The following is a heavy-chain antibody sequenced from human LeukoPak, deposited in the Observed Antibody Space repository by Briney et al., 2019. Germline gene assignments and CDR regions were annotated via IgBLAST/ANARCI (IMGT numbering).Heavy chain of an antibody. CDR2: IKEDGSDK. CDR3: ERMSVAGTPLDAFDI. Sequence: GGSLRLSCAASGFSFRSYWMSWVRQAPGRGLEWVANIKEDGSDKNYVDSVKGRFTISRDNAKNSLYLQMNSLRAEDTAVYYCERMSVAGTPLDAFDIWGQGTIVTVSS. V-gene: IGHV3-7*01. J-gene: IGHJ3*02. CDR1: GFSFRSYW. D-gene: IGHD6-19*01.